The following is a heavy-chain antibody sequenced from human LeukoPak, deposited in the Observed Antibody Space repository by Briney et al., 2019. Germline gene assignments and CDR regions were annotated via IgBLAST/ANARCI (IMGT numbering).Heavy chain of an antibody. CDR1: GYTFTDYY. V-gene: IGHV1-2*02. CDR2: INPNSGGT. J-gene: IGHJ4*02. CDR3: ARDQFYYGSGSYTYYFDY. D-gene: IGHD3-10*01. Sequence: ASVKVSCKASGYTFTDYYMHWVRQAPGQGLEWMGWINPNSGGTNYAQKLQGRVTMTTDTSTSTAYMELRSLRSDDTAVYYCARDQFYYGSGSYTYYFDYWGQGTLVTVSS.